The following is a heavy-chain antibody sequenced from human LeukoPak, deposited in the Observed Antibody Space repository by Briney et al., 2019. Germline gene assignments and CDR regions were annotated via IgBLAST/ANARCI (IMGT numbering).Heavy chain of an antibody. Sequence: KPSETLSLTCTVSGGSISSSSYYWGWIRQPPGKGLEWIGSIYYSENTYYNPSLKSRVTISVDTSKNQFSLKLSSVTAADTAVYYCARLGLPGYFCDYWGQGTLVTVSS. CDR3: ARLGLPGYFCDY. V-gene: IGHV4-39*01. CDR1: GGSISSSSYY. J-gene: IGHJ4*02. CDR2: IYYSENT. D-gene: IGHD3-9*01.